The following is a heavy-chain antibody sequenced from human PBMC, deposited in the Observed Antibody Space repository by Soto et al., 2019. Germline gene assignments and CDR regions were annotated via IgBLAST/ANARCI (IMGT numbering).Heavy chain of an antibody. CDR1: GGTLSSYS. Sequence: QVQLVQSGAEVKKPGSSVKVSCKASGGTLSSYSINGGGQAPGQGLEWMGEITPIFGTANYEQKFQGRVTITAEESTSTAYMELSSLRSEDTAVYSCARDGGRHSGGIDYWGQGTLVTVSS. V-gene: IGHV1-69*01. J-gene: IGHJ4*02. CDR2: ITPIFGTA. CDR3: ARDGGRHSGGIDY. D-gene: IGHD1-26*01.